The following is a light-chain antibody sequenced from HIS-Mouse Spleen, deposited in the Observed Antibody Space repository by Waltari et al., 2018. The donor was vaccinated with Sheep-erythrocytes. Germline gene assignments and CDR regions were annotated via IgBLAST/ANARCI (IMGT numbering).Light chain of an antibody. CDR3: CSYAGSYNHV. J-gene: IGLJ1*01. Sequence: QSALTQPRSVSGPPGKSVTIPCTGTSSDVGGYNYVSWYQQHPGKAPELMIYDVSKRPSGVPDRFSGSKSGNTASLTISGLQAEDEADYYCCSYAGSYNHVFATGTKVTVL. CDR2: DVS. CDR1: SSDVGGYNY. V-gene: IGLV2-11*01.